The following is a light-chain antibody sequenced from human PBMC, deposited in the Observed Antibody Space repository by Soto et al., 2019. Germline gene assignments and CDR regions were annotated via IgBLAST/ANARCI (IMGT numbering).Light chain of an antibody. V-gene: IGLV2-18*02. Sequence: QSALTQPPSVSGSPGQSVTISCTGTSSDVGSYNRVSWYQQPPGTAPKLIICEVSNRPSGVPDRFFGSKSGNTASLTISGLQAEDEADYYCSSFTSSNTWVFGGGTKLTVL. J-gene: IGLJ3*02. CDR1: SSDVGSYNR. CDR2: EVS. CDR3: SSFTSSNTWV.